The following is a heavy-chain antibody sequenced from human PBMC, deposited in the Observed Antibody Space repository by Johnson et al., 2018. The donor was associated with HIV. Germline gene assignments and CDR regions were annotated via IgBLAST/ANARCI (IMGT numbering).Heavy chain of an antibody. J-gene: IGHJ3*02. D-gene: IGHD2-2*01. Sequence: VQLVESGGGVVRPGGSLRLSCAASGFTFHDFGMSWVRQVPGKGLEWISGINWNGHGTGYADSVKGRFTVSRDNAKNSLYLQMNSLIAEDPAVYYLSSDCSSTSCYADAFDIWGQGTMVTVSS. CDR1: GFTFHDFG. CDR2: INWNGHGT. CDR3: SSDCSSTSCYADAFDI. V-gene: IGHV3-20*04.